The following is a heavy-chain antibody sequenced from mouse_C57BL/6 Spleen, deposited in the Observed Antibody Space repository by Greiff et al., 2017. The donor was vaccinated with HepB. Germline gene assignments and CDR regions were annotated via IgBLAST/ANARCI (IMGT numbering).Heavy chain of an antibody. CDR2: IYPGSGNT. V-gene: IGHV1-76*01. CDR3: ARSGSSYGYYFDY. J-gene: IGHJ2*01. D-gene: IGHD1-1*01. CDR1: GYTFTDYY. Sequence: QVQLQQSGAVLVRPGASVKLSCKASGYTFTDYYINWVKQRPGQGLEWIARIYPGSGNTYYNEKFKGKATLTAEKSSSTAYMQLSSLTSEDSAVYFCARSGSSYGYYFDYWGQGTTLTVSS.